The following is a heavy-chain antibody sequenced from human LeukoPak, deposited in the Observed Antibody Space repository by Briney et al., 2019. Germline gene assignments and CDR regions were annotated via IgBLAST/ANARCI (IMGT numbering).Heavy chain of an antibody. V-gene: IGHV4-59*01. CDR2: MYYSGRT. D-gene: IGHD3-10*01. CDR3: ARVGSRGSGSYWSLSQRWFDP. CDR1: GGSISSYD. Sequence: SETLSLTCTVSGGSISSYDWSWIRHPPGKGLEWIGYMYYSGRTNYNPSLKSRVTISVDTSKNQFSLKLNSVTAADTAVYYCARVGSRGSGSYWSLSQRWFDPWGQGTLVTVSS. J-gene: IGHJ5*02.